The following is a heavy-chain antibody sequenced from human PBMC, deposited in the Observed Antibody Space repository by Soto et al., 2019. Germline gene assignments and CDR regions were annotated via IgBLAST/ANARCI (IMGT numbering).Heavy chain of an antibody. CDR3: ARGRDTAMVVGLFNWFDP. D-gene: IGHD5-18*01. J-gene: IGHJ5*02. CDR1: GFTFSSYG. CDR2: IWYDGSNK. V-gene: IGHV3-33*01. Sequence: GGSLRLSCAASGFTFSSYGMHWVRQAPGKGLEWVAVIWYDGSNKYYADSVKGRFTISRDNSKNTLYLQMNSLRAEDTAVYYCARGRDTAMVVGLFNWFDPWGQGTLVTVSS.